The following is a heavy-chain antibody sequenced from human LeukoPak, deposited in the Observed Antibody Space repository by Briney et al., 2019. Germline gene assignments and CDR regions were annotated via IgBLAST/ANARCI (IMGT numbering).Heavy chain of an antibody. D-gene: IGHD3-22*01. CDR2: IRSKANSYAT. J-gene: IGHJ4*02. CDR1: GFTFSGSA. CDR3: TIRDYFDSSGYSFPRSFDY. Sequence: GGSLRLSCAASGFTFSGSAMHWVRQASGKGLEWVGRIRSKANSYATAYAASVKGRFTISRDDSKNTAHLQMNSLKTEDTAVYYCTIRDYFDSSGYSFPRSFDYWGQGTLVTVSS. V-gene: IGHV3-73*01.